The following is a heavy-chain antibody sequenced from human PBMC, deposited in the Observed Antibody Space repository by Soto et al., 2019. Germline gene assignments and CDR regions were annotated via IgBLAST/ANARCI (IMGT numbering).Heavy chain of an antibody. J-gene: IGHJ5*02. CDR1: GFTFSSYG. V-gene: IGHV3-30*18. CDR3: ANDREPELEIWFDP. Sequence: QVQLVESGGGVVQPGRSLRLSCAASGFTFSSYGMHWVRKATGKGLEWVAVISYDGSNKYYADSVKGRFTISRDNSKNTLYLQMNSLRPEDTAVYYYANDREPELEIWFDPWGQVNLFTVSS. CDR2: ISYDGSNK. D-gene: IGHD1-7*01.